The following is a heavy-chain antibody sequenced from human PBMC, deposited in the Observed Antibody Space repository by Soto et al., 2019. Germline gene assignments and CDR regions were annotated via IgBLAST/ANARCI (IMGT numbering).Heavy chain of an antibody. V-gene: IGHV4-59*12. CDR3: VRGSILAAPGTYGLKSLDS. CDR2: IYYSGST. D-gene: IGHD2-8*01. J-gene: IGHJ4*02. CDR1: GFSISSYY. Sequence: SETLSLTCTVSGFSISSYYWSWIRQPPGKGLEWIGYIYYSGSTNYNPSLKSRVTISVDTSKNTFSLNLGSVTAADTAVYYCVRGSILAAPGTYGLKSLDSWGQGTLVTVSS.